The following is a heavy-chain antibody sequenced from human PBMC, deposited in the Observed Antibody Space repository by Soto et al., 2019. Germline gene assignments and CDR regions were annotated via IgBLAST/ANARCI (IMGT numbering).Heavy chain of an antibody. CDR1: GGPFSGYY. J-gene: IGHJ6*02. CDR2: INHSGST. CDR3: ARGIAVASRYYYYGMDV. Sequence: TSETLSLTCAVYGGPFSGYYWSWIRQPPGKGLEWIGEINHSGSTNYNPSLKSRVTISVDTSKNQFSLKLSSVTAADTAVYYCARGIAVASRYYYYGMDVWGQGTTVTVS. D-gene: IGHD6-19*01. V-gene: IGHV4-34*01.